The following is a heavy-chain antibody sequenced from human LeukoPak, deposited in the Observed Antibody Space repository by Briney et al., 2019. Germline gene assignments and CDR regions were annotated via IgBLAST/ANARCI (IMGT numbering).Heavy chain of an antibody. CDR2: ISSNGGST. V-gene: IGHV3-64*01. CDR3: ARRGRSGYYYTYYFDY. CDR1: GFTFSSYG. J-gene: IGHJ4*02. Sequence: GGSLRLSCAASGFTFSSYGMHWVRQAPGKGLEYVSAISSNGGSTYYANSVKGRFTISRDNSKNTLYLQMGSLRAEDMAVYYCARRGRSGYYYTYYFDYWGQGTLVTVSS. D-gene: IGHD3-3*01.